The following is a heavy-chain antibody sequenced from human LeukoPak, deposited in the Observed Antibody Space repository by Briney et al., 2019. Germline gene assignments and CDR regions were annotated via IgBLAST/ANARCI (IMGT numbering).Heavy chain of an antibody. Sequence: PGGSLRLSCAASGFIFSNYNMHWVSQAPGKGLEWVAFISYDGISEHYADSVKGRFGISRDNSKNTLSLQMNSLGTGDPALYYCARDSYGMDVWGLGTTVTVS. CDR3: ARDSYGMDV. J-gene: IGHJ6*02. CDR1: GFIFSNYN. CDR2: ISYDGISE. V-gene: IGHV3-30*09.